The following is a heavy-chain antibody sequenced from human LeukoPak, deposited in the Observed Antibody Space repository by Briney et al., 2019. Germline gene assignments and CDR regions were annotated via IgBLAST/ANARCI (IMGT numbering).Heavy chain of an antibody. CDR1: GGTFSSYA. Sequence: SVKVSCKASGGTFSSYAISWVRQAPGQGLEWMGRIIPILGIANYAQKFQGRVTITADKSTSTAYMELSSLRSEDAAVYYCARAIYSSSWSYYYYGMDVWGQGTTVTVSS. V-gene: IGHV1-69*04. D-gene: IGHD6-13*01. CDR3: ARAIYSSSWSYYYYGMDV. J-gene: IGHJ6*02. CDR2: IIPILGIA.